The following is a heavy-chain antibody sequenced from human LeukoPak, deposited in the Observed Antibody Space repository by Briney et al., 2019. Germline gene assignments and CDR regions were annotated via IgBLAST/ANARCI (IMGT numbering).Heavy chain of an antibody. CDR2: ISSSSSYT. V-gene: IGHV3-11*06. CDR1: GFTFSDYY. J-gene: IGHJ5*01. CDR3: ARAGSYCSSTRCSIPDS. Sequence: GGSLRLSCAASGFTFSDYYMSWIRQAPGKGLDWVSYISSSSSYTNYADSLKGRFTISRHNAKNSLYLKINSLRDEDKAGYYCARAGSYCSSTRCSIPDSWGQGTLVTVSS. D-gene: IGHD2-2*01.